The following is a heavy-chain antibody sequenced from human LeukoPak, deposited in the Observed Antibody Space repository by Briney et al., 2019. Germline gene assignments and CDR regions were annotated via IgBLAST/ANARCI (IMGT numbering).Heavy chain of an antibody. V-gene: IGHV3-23*01. CDR2: ISGSGGST. CDR1: GFTFTNAW. J-gene: IGHJ5*02. D-gene: IGHD3-10*01. CDR3: AKGADYYYGSGSP. Sequence: GGSLRLSCAASGFTFTNAWMNWVRQAPGKGLEWVSAISGSGGSTYYADSVKGRFTISRDNSKNTLYLQMNSLRAEDTAVYYCAKGADYYYGSGSPWGQGTLVTVSS.